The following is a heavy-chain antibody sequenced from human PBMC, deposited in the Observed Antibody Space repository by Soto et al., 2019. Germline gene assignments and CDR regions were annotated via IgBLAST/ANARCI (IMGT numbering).Heavy chain of an antibody. D-gene: IGHD6-13*01. CDR1: GYTFTHYA. V-gene: IGHV1-3*01. J-gene: IGHJ5*02. Sequence: QVQLVQSGAEVKKPGASVKVSCTASGYTFTHYAIHWVRHAPGQRLEWMGFINAGSGNTKYSQTFQGRLTFTKDTSASTAYMDLSSLRSEGTAIYYCAIGLAADGAWGQGTLVTVSS. CDR3: AIGLAADGA. CDR2: INAGSGNT.